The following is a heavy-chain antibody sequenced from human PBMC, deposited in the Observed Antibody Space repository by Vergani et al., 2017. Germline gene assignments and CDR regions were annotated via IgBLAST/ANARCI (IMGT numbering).Heavy chain of an antibody. Sequence: QVQLVESGGGVVQPGRSLRLSCAASGFTFSSYAMHWVRQAPGKGLGWVAVISYDGSNKYYADSVKGRFTISRDNSKNTLYLQMNSLRAEDTAVYYCARGGGKGYCSGGSCYRGMDVWGQGTTVTVSS. CDR3: ARGGGKGYCSGGSCYRGMDV. D-gene: IGHD2-15*01. V-gene: IGHV3-30-3*01. CDR1: GFTFSSYA. CDR2: ISYDGSNK. J-gene: IGHJ6*02.